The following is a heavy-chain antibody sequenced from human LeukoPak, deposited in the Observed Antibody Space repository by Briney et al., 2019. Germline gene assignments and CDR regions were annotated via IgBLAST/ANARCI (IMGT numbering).Heavy chain of an antibody. CDR2: INTDGTVT. Sequence: GSLRLSSAASGFTFSKYWMLWVRQAPGKGLESVSRINTDGTVTTYADSVKGRFTVSRANAANTMFLQMNSVRGEDTAVYYCATKEWLAPPPDSWGQGNPVTVSS. J-gene: IGHJ4*02. CDR3: ATKEWLAPPPDS. D-gene: IGHD6-19*01. V-gene: IGHV3-74*01. CDR1: GFTFSKYW.